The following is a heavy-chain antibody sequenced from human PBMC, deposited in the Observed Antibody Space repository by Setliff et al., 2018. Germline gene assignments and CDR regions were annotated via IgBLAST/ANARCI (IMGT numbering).Heavy chain of an antibody. Sequence: GASVKVSCKASGGTFSSYGISWVRQAPGQGLEWMGIIDPSGDYTNYGQKFQGRVTMTRDTSTSTFYMELSSLRSEDTAVYYCARGVGAMGDYWGQGTLVTVSS. J-gene: IGHJ4*02. CDR2: IDPSGDYT. V-gene: IGHV1-46*01. D-gene: IGHD1-26*01. CDR3: ARGVGAMGDY. CDR1: GGTFSSYG.